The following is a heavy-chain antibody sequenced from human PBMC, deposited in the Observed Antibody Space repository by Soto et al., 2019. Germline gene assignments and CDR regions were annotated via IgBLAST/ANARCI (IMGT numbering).Heavy chain of an antibody. D-gene: IGHD7-27*01. CDR2: IYYNGNT. V-gene: IGHV4-31*03. Sequence: SETLSLTCTLSGVSITSGAYYWTWVRQHPGKGLEWIGYIYYNGNTYFSPSLKSRLTISIDTSKNQFSLKLSSVTAADTAMYYCERDRLTAAYAFDFWGQGTMVTVSS. CDR1: GVSITSGAYY. CDR3: ERDRLTAAYAFDF. J-gene: IGHJ3*01.